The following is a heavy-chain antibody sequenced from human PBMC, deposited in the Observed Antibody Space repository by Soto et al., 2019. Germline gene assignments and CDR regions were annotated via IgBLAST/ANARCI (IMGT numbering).Heavy chain of an antibody. D-gene: IGHD4-17*01. CDR2: IIPIRGIA. CDR1: GGTFSTYS. Sequence: ASVKVSCKASGGTFSTYSINWVRQAPGQGLEWMGRIIPIRGIANYAQKFQGRVTITADKSTSTAYMEVSSLRSEDTAVYFCAREEYGDYEYYNYMDVWGKGTTVTVSS. V-gene: IGHV1-69*04. CDR3: AREEYGDYEYYNYMDV. J-gene: IGHJ6*03.